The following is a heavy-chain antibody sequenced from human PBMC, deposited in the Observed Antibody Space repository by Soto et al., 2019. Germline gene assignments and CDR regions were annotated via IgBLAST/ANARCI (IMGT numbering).Heavy chain of an antibody. V-gene: IGHV4-59*11. J-gene: IGHJ4*03. CDR1: CASIFSHY. CDR2: IYYSGRT. CDR3: VRGRNLGGCSFEY. Sequence: SETLSLTCTVLCASIFSHYWGWIRQRPGKGLEYIGYIYYSGRTNYNPSLKSRVTISVDMSREQFSLKLTSVTAADTAVYYCVRGRNLGGCSFEYWGQGKSVTGPS. D-gene: IGHD3-16*01.